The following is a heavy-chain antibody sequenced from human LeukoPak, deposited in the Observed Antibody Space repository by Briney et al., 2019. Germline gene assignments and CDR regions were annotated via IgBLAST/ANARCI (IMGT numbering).Heavy chain of an antibody. V-gene: IGHV4-39*07. CDR3: ARGRVAVAGTAPLDY. J-gene: IGHJ4*02. D-gene: IGHD6-19*01. CDR2: IYYSGST. CDR1: GGSISSSSYY. Sequence: PSETLSLTCTVSGGSISSSSYYWGWIRQPPGKGLEWIGSIYYSGSTYYNPSLKSRVTISVDTSKNQFSLKLSSVTAADTAVYYCARGRVAVAGTAPLDYWGQGTLVTVSS.